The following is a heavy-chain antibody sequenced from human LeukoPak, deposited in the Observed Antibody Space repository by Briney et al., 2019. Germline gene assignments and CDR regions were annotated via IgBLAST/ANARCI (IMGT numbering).Heavy chain of an antibody. CDR2: INPNSGGT. D-gene: IGHD6-6*01. Sequence: GASVKVSCKASGYTFTCYYMHWVRQAPGQGQEWMGWINPNSGGTNYAQKFQGRVTMTRDTSISTAYMELSRLRSDDPAVYYCARTGIAARLYYYYYGMDVWGQGTTVTVSS. V-gene: IGHV1-2*02. CDR1: GYTFTCYY. CDR3: ARTGIAARLYYYYYGMDV. J-gene: IGHJ6*02.